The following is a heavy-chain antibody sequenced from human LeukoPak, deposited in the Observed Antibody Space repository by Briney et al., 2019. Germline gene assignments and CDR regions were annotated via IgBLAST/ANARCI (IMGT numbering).Heavy chain of an antibody. CDR3: ARNYDSSGYYLGY. CDR2: IYYSGST. V-gene: IGHV4-59*12. Sequence: PSETLSLTCTVSGGSISSYYWSWIRQPPGKGLEWIGYIYYSGSTNYNPSLKSRVTISEDTSKNQFSLKLTSVTAADTAVYYCARNYDSSGYYLGYWGQGTLVTVSS. CDR1: GGSISSYY. D-gene: IGHD3-22*01. J-gene: IGHJ4*02.